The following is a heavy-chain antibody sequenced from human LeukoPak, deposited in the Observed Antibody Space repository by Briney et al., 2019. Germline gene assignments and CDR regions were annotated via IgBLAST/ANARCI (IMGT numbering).Heavy chain of an antibody. D-gene: IGHD6-19*01. CDR2: VSSSGSDT. J-gene: IGHJ4*02. V-gene: IGHV3-23*05. CDR1: GFIFTTYA. CDR3: ARGGWLGKPQRVDY. Sequence: GGSLRLSCAASGFIFTTYAMGWVRQLPGKGLEWVSSVSSSGSDTYYTSSVKGRFTISRDNSKNTLYLQMNSLRVEDTAVYYCARGGWLGKPQRVDYWGQGTLVTVSS.